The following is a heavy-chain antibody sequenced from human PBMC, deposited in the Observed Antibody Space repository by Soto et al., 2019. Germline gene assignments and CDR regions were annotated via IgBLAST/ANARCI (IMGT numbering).Heavy chain of an antibody. CDR2: INHSGST. V-gene: IGHV4-34*01. D-gene: IGHD1-26*01. CDR3: ASRRGGSGSYYWFDP. J-gene: IGHJ5*02. Sequence: LPETLSLTCAVYGGSFSGYYWSWIRQPPGKGLEWIGEINHSGSTNYNPSLKSRVTISVDTSKNQFSLKLSSVTAADTAVYYCASRRGGSGSYYWFDPWGQGTLVTVSS. CDR1: GGSFSGYY.